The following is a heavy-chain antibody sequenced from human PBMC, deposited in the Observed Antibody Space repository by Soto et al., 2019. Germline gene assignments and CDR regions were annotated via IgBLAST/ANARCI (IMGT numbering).Heavy chain of an antibody. CDR2: ISYDGSNK. CDR1: GFTFSSYG. D-gene: IGHD6-19*01. J-gene: IGHJ4*02. CDR3: AKRHTSGWHYFDF. Sequence: GGSLRLSCAASGFTFSSYGMHWVRQAPGKGLEWVAVISYDGSNKYYADSVKGRFTISRDNSKNTLYLQMNSLRAEDTAVYYCAKRHTSGWHYFDFWGQGTLVTVSS. V-gene: IGHV3-30*18.